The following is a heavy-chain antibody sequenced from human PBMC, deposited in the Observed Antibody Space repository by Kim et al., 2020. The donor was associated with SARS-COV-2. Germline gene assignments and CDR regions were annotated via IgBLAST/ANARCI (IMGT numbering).Heavy chain of an antibody. CDR3: ARCPGDYGSYWYFDL. D-gene: IGHD4-17*01. J-gene: IGHJ2*01. Sequence: PSLKSRVTISVDTSKNYFSLKLSSVTAADTAVYYCARCPGDYGSYWYFDLWGRGTLVTVSS. V-gene: IGHV4-31*02.